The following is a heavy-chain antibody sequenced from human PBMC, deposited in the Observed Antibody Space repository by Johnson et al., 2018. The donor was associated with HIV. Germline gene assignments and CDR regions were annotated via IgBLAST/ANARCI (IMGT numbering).Heavy chain of an antibody. Sequence: VQLVESGGAVVQPGGSLRLSCAASGLTFDDYAMHWVRQVPGNGLEWVSLLRWDGAITHYADSVKGRFTISRDNSRNSLYLQRKSLRAEDTALYYCARAESYEGRFGDFAFDLWGRGTMVTVAS. CDR3: ARAESYEGRFGDFAFDL. CDR1: GLTFDDYA. V-gene: IGHV3-43D*03. CDR2: LRWDGAIT. J-gene: IGHJ3*01. D-gene: IGHD3-10*01.